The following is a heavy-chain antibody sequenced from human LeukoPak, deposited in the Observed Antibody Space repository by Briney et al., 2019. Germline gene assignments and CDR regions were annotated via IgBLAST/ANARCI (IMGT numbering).Heavy chain of an antibody. J-gene: IGHJ4*02. Sequence: SETLSLTCTVSGGSINGGNYYWTWIRQPAGKGLEWIGRISLSGTTNYNPSLTSRVTISVDTSKNQFSLKLSFVTAADTAVYYCARVSYQEGADYWGQGTLVTVSS. V-gene: IGHV4-61*02. CDR2: ISLSGTT. D-gene: IGHD2-2*01. CDR1: GGSINGGNYY. CDR3: ARVSYQEGADY.